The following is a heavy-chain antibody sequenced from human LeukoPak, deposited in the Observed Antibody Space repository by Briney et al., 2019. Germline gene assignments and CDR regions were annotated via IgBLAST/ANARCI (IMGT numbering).Heavy chain of an antibody. Sequence: ASETLSLTCAVYGGSFSGYYWSWIRQPPGKGLEWIGEINHSGSTNYNPSLKSRVTISVDTSKNQFSLKLSSVTAADTAVYYCARRQGKTYYYYYGMDVWGQGTTVTVSS. CDR1: GGSFSGYY. D-gene: IGHD3-10*01. V-gene: IGHV4-34*01. CDR3: ARRQGKTYYYYYGMDV. CDR2: INHSGST. J-gene: IGHJ6*02.